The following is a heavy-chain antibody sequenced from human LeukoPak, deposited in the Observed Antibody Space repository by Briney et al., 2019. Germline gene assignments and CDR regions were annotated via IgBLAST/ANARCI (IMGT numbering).Heavy chain of an antibody. CDR3: IRVNNGYAKDFDY. J-gene: IGHJ4*02. CDR1: GFTFSAHY. CDR2: SRNKANSYTT. D-gene: IGHD2-8*01. Sequence: GGSLRLSCAASGFTFSAHYLDWVRQAPGKGLEWVGRSRNKANSYTTEYAASVRGRFTISRDDSKISLYLQMNSLKIEDTAVYYCIRVNNGYAKDFDYWGQGTLVTVSS. V-gene: IGHV3-72*01.